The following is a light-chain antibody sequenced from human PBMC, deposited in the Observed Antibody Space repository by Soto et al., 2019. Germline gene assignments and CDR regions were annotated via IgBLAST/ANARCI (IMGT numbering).Light chain of an antibody. CDR2: DVS. Sequence: QSALTQPPSASGSPGQSVTISCTGTSSDVGGYNSVSWYQQHPGKAPKLVIYDVSNRPSGVPDRFSASKSDNTASLTVSGLQAEDEADYYCSSYAGSKNLVFGGGTKLTVL. CDR3: SSYAGSKNLV. V-gene: IGLV2-8*01. CDR1: SSDVGGYNS. J-gene: IGLJ2*01.